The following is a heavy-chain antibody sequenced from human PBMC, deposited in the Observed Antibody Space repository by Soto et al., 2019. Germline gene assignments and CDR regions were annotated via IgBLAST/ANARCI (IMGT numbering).Heavy chain of an antibody. D-gene: IGHD3-22*01. CDR2: IFPDDSET. V-gene: IGHV5-51*01. J-gene: IGHJ4*02. Sequence: GESLKISCKGSGYSLTSYWIGWVRQIPGKGLEWMGIIFPDDSETRYSPSFQGKVSISVDKSITTAYLQWSSLKASDTAMYYCARRLYDTSGYRYFDFWGQGTLVTVSS. CDR3: ARRLYDTSGYRYFDF. CDR1: GYSLTSYW.